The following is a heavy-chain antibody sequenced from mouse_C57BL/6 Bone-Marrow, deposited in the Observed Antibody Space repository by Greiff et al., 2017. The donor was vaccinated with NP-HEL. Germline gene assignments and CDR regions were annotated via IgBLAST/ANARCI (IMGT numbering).Heavy chain of an antibody. CDR1: GFTFSSYG. Sequence: VQLQQSGGDLVKPGGSLKLSCAASGFTFSSYGMSWVRQTPDKRLEWVATISSGGSYTYYPDSVKGRFTLSRDNAKNTLYLQMSSLKSEDTAMYYCASLHYYGSWAYWGQGTLVTDSA. CDR3: ASLHYYGSWAY. CDR2: ISSGGSYT. D-gene: IGHD1-1*01. V-gene: IGHV5-6*01. J-gene: IGHJ3*01.